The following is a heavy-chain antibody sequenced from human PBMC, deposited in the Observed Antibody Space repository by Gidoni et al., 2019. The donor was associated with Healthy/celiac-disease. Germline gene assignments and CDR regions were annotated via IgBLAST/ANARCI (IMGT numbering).Heavy chain of an antibody. CDR2: INHSGST. V-gene: IGHV4-34*01. CDR1: GGSFSGYY. Sequence: QVQLQQWGAGLLQPSETLSLTYAVYGGSFSGYYWSWIRQPPGKGLEWIGEINHSGSTNYHPSLKSRVTISVDTSKNQFSLKLSSVTAADTAVYYCARSRVRGMAWFDYWGQGTLVTVSS. D-gene: IGHD3-10*01. CDR3: ARSRVRGMAWFDY. J-gene: IGHJ4*02.